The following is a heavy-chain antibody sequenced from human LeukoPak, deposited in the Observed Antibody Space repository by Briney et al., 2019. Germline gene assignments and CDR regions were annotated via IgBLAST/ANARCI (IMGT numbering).Heavy chain of an antibody. CDR2: IIPIVGTA. D-gene: IGHD6-19*01. J-gene: IGHJ4*02. Sequence: WASVKVSCKASGGTFSSYAISWVRQAPGQGLEWMGGIIPIVGTANYSQKFQGRVTITADESTSPAYMELSSLRSEDTAVYYCARARIAVAATGGYFGYWGQGTLVTVSS. CDR1: GGTFSSYA. V-gene: IGHV1-69*13. CDR3: ARARIAVAATGGYFGY.